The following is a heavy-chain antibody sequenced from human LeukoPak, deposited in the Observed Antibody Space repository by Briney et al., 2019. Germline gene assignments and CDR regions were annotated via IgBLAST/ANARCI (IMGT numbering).Heavy chain of an antibody. CDR2: MNPNSGNT. J-gene: IGHJ6*03. CDR3: ARGRSWGRSRAYYYYMDV. Sequence: ASVKVSCKASGYTFTSYDINWVRQATGQGLEWMGWMNPNSGNTGYAQKFQGRVTMTRNTSISTAYKELSSLRSEDTAVYYCARGRSWGRSRAYYYYMDVWGKGTTVTVSS. V-gene: IGHV1-8*01. CDR1: GYTFTSYD. D-gene: IGHD3-16*01.